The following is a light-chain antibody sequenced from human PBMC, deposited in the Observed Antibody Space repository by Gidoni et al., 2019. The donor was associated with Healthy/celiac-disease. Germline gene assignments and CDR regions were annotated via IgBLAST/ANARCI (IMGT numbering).Light chain of an antibody. CDR3: QQSYSTPYT. CDR1: QSISSY. J-gene: IGKJ2*01. Sequence: DIQMTQSPSSLSASVGDRVTITCRASQSISSYLNWYQQKPGKAPKLLIYAASNLQSGVPSSFSGSGSVTDFTLTISSLQPEDFATYYCQQSYSTPYTFGQGTKLEIK. CDR2: AAS. V-gene: IGKV1-39*01.